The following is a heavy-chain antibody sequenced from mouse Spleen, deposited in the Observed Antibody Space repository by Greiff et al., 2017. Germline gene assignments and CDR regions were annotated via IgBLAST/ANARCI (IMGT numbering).Heavy chain of an antibody. CDR2: ISYSGST. CDR1: GYSITSDYA. J-gene: IGHJ2*01. Sequence: EVKLVESGPGLVKPSQSLSLTCTVTGYSITSDYAWNWIRQFPGNKLEWIGYISYSGSTSYNPSLKSRISITRDTSKNQFFLQLNSVTTEDTATYYCARSSSGYLDYWGQGTTLTVSS. V-gene: IGHV3-2*02. D-gene: IGHD3-1*01. CDR3: ARSSSGYLDY.